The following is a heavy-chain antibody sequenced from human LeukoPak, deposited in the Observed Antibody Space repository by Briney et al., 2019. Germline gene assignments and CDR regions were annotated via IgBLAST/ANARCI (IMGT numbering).Heavy chain of an antibody. CDR3: ARPSAYGEDAFDV. V-gene: IGHV5-51*01. CDR2: IYPIDSDT. Sequence: GESLKISCKGSGYSLTNYWIGWVRQMPGKGLECMGIIYPIDSDTRYSPSFRGQVTFSADKSISTAYLQWSSLKASDTAMYYCARPSAYGEDAFDVWGQGTMVTVSS. J-gene: IGHJ3*01. CDR1: GYSLTNYW. D-gene: IGHD2-21*01.